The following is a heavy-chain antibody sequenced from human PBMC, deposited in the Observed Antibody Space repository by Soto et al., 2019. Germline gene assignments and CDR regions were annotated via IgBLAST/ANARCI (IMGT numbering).Heavy chain of an antibody. CDR1: GGSINSGAYY. D-gene: IGHD6-13*01. Sequence: QVQLQESGPGLVKPSQTLSLTCSVSGGSINSGAYYWGWIRQHPGKGLEWIGYISYNGRTYSNPSLQSRVTIALDMSESQFSLKLTSVTAADTAVYFCARVSATGTRWTDPWGQGTLVTVSP. V-gene: IGHV4-31*03. J-gene: IGHJ5*02. CDR3: ARVSATGTRWTDP. CDR2: ISYNGRT.